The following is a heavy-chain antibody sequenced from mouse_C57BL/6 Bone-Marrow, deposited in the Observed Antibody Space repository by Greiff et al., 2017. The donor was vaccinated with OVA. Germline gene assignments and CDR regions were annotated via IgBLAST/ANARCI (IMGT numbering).Heavy chain of an antibody. CDR2: ISSGSSTI. CDR3: ARENWEEYYFDY. Sequence: EVHLVESGGGLVKPGGSLKLSCAASGFTFSDYGMHWVRQAPEKGLEWVAYISSGSSTIYYADTVKGRFTISRDNAKNTLFLQMTSLRSEDTAMYYCARENWEEYYFDYWGQGTTLTVSS. D-gene: IGHD4-1*01. V-gene: IGHV5-17*01. J-gene: IGHJ2*01. CDR1: GFTFSDYG.